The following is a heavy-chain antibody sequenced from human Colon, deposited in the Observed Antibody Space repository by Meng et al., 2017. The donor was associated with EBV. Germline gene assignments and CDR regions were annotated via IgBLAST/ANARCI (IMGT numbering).Heavy chain of an antibody. CDR1: CGSLNSGDYY. CDR2: IYYTGST. J-gene: IGHJ4*02. CDR3: ARNYYFDY. Sequence: VRLQGSGPGLVKPSPTTSPTCTGSCGSLNSGDYYWSWYRQPPGKGLELVGYIYYTGSTYYNPSLKSRVTISMETSKNQFSLRLSSVTAADTAVYYCARNYYFDYWGQGTLVTVSS. V-gene: IGHV4-30-4*01.